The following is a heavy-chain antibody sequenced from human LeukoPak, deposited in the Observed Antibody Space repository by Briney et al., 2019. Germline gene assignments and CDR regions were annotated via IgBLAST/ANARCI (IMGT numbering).Heavy chain of an antibody. CDR2: ISGSGGST. CDR1: GFTFSSYA. V-gene: IGHV3-23*01. Sequence: GGSLRLSCAASGFTFSSYAINWVRQDPGKGLEWVSGISGSGGSTDYADSVKGRFTISRDNSKNTVYLQMNSLRAEDTAVYYCAKIKGGVVAADDYWGQGTLVTVSS. D-gene: IGHD2-15*01. J-gene: IGHJ4*02. CDR3: AKIKGGVVAADDY.